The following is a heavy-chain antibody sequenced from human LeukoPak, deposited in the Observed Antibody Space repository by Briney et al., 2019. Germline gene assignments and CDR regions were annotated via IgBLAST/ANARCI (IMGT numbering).Heavy chain of an antibody. V-gene: IGHV1-18*01. J-gene: IGHJ6*04. CDR1: GYTFSNFG. CDR2: ISINNGNT. D-gene: IGHD1-26*01. CDR3: ARVGPTYYYYFLDV. Sequence: GASVKVSCKASGYTFSNFGISWVRQAPGQGLEWMGWISINNGNTNYAQNFQGRVTMTTDTSTSTAYMELRSLRSDDTAVYYCARVGPTYYYYFLDVWGKGTTVTVSS.